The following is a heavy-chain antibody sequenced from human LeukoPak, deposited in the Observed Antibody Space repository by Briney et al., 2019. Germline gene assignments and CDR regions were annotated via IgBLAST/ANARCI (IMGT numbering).Heavy chain of an antibody. CDR1: GGTFSSYA. CDR2: IIPIFGTA. Sequence: SVKVSCKASGGTFSSYAISWVRQAPGQGLEWMGGIIPIFGTASYAQKFQGRVTMTRDMSTSTVYMELSSLRSEDTAVYYCARVAAEVVGVPGAIGFGWLRRDYYYMDVWGKGTTVIVSS. V-gene: IGHV1-69*05. CDR3: ARVAAEVVGVPGAIGFGWLRRDYYYMDV. J-gene: IGHJ6*03. D-gene: IGHD2-2*02.